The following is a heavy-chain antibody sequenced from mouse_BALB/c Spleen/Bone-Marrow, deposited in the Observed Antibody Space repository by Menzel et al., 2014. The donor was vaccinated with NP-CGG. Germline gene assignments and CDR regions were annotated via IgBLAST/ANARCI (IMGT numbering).Heavy chain of an antibody. CDR3: ARRVWSRGGDY. Sequence: EVKLMASGGGLVQPGGSLKLSCAASGFTFSSYTMSWVRQTPEKRLEWVAYISNGGGSTYYPDTVKGRFTISRDNAKNTLYLQMSSLKSEDTAMYYCARRVWSRGGDYWGQGTSVTVSS. V-gene: IGHV5-12-2*01. D-gene: IGHD2-10*02. J-gene: IGHJ4*01. CDR1: GFTFSSYT. CDR2: ISNGGGST.